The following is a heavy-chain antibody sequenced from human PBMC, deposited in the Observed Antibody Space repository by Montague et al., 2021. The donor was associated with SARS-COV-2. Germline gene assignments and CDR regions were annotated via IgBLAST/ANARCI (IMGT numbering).Heavy chain of an antibody. CDR1: GGSISGYF. D-gene: IGHD6-13*01. J-gene: IGHJ4*02. CDR3: ASDSDFSSWHEAEDYCDY. V-gene: IGHV4-4*07. CDR2: IYPSGGI. Sequence: SETLSLTCSVSGGSISGYFWSWIRQPAGKGLEWIGRIYPSGGIFDSGRXXYHPSLKSRVTVSIDTSRNQFSLSLNSVTAADTAVYFCASDSDFSSWHEAEDYCDYWGQGILVAVSS.